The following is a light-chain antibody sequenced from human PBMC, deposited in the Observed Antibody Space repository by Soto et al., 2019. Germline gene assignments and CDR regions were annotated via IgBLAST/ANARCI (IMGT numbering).Light chain of an antibody. CDR2: DVS. Sequence: QSPLIQPPPLPGPPGQPITISCPGTRRDFGGYNYVSWYQQHPGKAPKLMIYDVSNRPSGVSNRFSGSKSGNTASLTISGLQAEDEADYYCSSYTSSSTPYVFGTGTKVTVL. V-gene: IGLV2-14*01. CDR1: RRDFGGYNY. J-gene: IGLJ1*01. CDR3: SSYTSSSTPYV.